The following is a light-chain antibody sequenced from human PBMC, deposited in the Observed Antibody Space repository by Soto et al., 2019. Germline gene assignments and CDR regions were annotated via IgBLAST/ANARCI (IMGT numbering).Light chain of an antibody. CDR3: QHYGNSLWT. CDR2: RTS. V-gene: IGKV3-20*01. CDR1: ESVSGSF. Sequence: EVVLTQSPGTLSLSPGERATLSCRASESVSGSFLTWYQQKPGQAPRLLIYRTSNRVTGIPDRFSGSGSGTDFTLTISRLEPEDFAVYFCQHYGNSLWTFGQGTKVEIK. J-gene: IGKJ1*01.